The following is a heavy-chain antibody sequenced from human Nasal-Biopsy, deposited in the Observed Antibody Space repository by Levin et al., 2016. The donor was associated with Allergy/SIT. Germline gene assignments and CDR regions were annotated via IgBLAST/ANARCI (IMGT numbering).Heavy chain of an antibody. Sequence: GESLKISCAASGFIFSSYSMNWLRQVPGKGLEWVSSITSSSTYIYYADSVKGRFTISRDNAKNSLYLQMNSLRVEDTAMYYCARIEVDNQYGSRYYMYWGQGTLVTVSS. D-gene: IGHD3-10*01. CDR1: GFIFSSYS. CDR3: ARIEVDNQYGSRYYMY. V-gene: IGHV3-21*01. J-gene: IGHJ4*02. CDR2: ITSSSTYI.